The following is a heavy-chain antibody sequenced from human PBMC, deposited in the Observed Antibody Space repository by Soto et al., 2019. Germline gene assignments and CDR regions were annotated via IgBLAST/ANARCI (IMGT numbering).Heavy chain of an antibody. V-gene: IGHV4-59*01. CDR3: ARDSVRGSYSSFDY. Sequence: SETLSLTCTVSGGSLSSYYWSWIRQAPGKGLERLGYIYYSESTNYNPSLKSRVTISVDTSKNQFSLKLSSVTAADTAVYYCARDSVRGSYSSFDYWGQGTLVTVSS. CDR2: IYYSEST. CDR1: GGSLSSYY. J-gene: IGHJ4*02. D-gene: IGHD1-26*01.